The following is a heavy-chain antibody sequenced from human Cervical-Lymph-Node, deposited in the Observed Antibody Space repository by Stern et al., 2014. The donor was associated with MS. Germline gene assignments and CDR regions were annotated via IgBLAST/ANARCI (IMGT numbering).Heavy chain of an antibody. Sequence: EVQLVESGGGLVQPGRSLRLSCAASGLTFDDYAMHWVRQAPGKGLEWVSGISWNSGSIGYADSVKGRFTISRDNAKNSLYLQMNSLRAEDTALYYCAKGRGYILDYWGQGTLVTVSS. J-gene: IGHJ4*02. CDR1: GLTFDDYA. CDR3: AKGRGYILDY. D-gene: IGHD5-18*01. CDR2: ISWNSGSI. V-gene: IGHV3-9*01.